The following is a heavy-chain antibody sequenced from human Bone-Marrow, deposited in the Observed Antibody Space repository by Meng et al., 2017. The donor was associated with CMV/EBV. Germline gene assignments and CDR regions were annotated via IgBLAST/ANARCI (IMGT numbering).Heavy chain of an antibody. CDR3: ARGRGSIAARGSWHY. D-gene: IGHD6-6*01. CDR2: INPNSGGT. CDR1: GYTFTGYY. Sequence: ASVKVSCKASGYTFTGYYMHWVRQAPGQGLEWMGWINPNSGGTNYAQKFQGRVTMTRDTSISTAYMELSRLRSDDTAVYYCARGRGSIAARGSWHYWGHGTLVTVSS. V-gene: IGHV1-2*02. J-gene: IGHJ4*01.